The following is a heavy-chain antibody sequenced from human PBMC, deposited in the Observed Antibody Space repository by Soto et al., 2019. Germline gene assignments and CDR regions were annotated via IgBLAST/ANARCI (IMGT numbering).Heavy chain of an antibody. V-gene: IGHV4-34*01. CDR1: GASVSTDY. Sequence: SETLSVTCTVSGASVSTDYWVWIRQPPGKGLEWIGEINHSGSTNYKSSLKSRVTISVDTSKNQFSLKLSSVTAADTAVYYCASMMVVAANGYYYYGMDVWGQGTTVTVSS. CDR2: INHSGST. D-gene: IGHD2-15*01. J-gene: IGHJ6*02. CDR3: ASMMVVAANGYYYYGMDV.